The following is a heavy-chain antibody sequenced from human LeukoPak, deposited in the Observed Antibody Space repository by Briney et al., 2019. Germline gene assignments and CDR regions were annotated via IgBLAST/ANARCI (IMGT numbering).Heavy chain of an antibody. D-gene: IGHD4-11*01. CDR3: AKSNAWDWFDP. Sequence: SETLSLTCAVSGGSITSSNWWSWVRQPPGKGLEWIGEIYYTGNTNYNPSLKSRVTISVDKSNNQFSLNLSSVTAADTAVYYCAKSNAWDWFDPWGQGTLVTVSS. J-gene: IGHJ5*02. CDR2: IYYTGNT. V-gene: IGHV4-4*02. CDR1: GGSITSSNW.